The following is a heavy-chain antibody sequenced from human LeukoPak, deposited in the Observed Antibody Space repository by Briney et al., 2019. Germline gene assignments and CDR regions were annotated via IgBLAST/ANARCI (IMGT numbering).Heavy chain of an antibody. CDR1: GGSISSSSYY. J-gene: IGHJ6*02. V-gene: IGHV4-39*07. D-gene: IGHD5-12*01. CDR3: ARVSPGGYGYYYYGMDV. Sequence: SETLSLTCTVSGGSISSSSYYWGWIRQPPGKGLEWIGSIYYSGSTYYNPSLKSRVTISVDTSKNQFSLKLSSVTAADTAVYYCARVSPGGYGYYYYGMDVWGQGTTVTVSS. CDR2: IYYSGST.